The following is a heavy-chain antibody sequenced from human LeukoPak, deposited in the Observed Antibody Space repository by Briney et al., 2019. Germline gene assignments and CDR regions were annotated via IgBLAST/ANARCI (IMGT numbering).Heavy chain of an antibody. D-gene: IGHD3-22*01. CDR2: INPNSGGT. CDR3: ARAFYDSSGYYYEPFDY. Sequence: ASVKVSCKASGYTFTGYYMHWVRQAPGQGLEWMGWINPNSGGTNYAQKFQGRVTMTRDTSISTAYMELSRLRSDDTAVYYCARAFYDSSGYYYEPFDYWGQGTLVTVSS. CDR1: GYTFTGYY. J-gene: IGHJ4*02. V-gene: IGHV1-2*02.